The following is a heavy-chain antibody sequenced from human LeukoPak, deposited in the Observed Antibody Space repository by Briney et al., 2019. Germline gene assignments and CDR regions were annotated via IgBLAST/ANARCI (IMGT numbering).Heavy chain of an antibody. CDR2: INPSGGST. J-gene: IGHJ6*04. CDR3: AREGPITVTKNYFYYGMDV. Sequence: GASVKVSCKASGYTFTSYYMHWVRQAPGQGLEWMGIINPSGGSTTYAQKFQGRVTMTRDTSTSTAYMELNSLRSEDTAVYYCAREGPITVTKNYFYYGMDVWGRGTTATVSS. V-gene: IGHV1-46*01. D-gene: IGHD4-17*01. CDR1: GYTFTSYY.